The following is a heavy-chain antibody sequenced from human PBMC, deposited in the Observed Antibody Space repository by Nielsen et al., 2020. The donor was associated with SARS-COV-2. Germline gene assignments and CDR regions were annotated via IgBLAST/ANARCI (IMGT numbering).Heavy chain of an antibody. J-gene: IGHJ6*02. D-gene: IGHD3-3*01. Sequence: SVTVSCTVSGYSLPDISMHWVRQAPAKGLEWMGSFDPEDGEIIYAQKFEGRVTMTEDTSTDTAYMELRSLRSEDTAVYYCATSDFTIIPLFWGQGTAVTVSS. CDR3: ATSDFTIIPLF. V-gene: IGHV1-24*01. CDR2: FDPEDGEI. CDR1: GYSLPDIS.